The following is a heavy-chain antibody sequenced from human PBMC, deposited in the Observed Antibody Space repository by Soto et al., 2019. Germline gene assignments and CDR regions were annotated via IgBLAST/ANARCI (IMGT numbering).Heavy chain of an antibody. J-gene: IGHJ5*01. Sequence: SVKVSCKASGYIFTYRYLYWVRQAPGQALEWMGWVIPYNGNTNYAQKFQDRFSITRESSLSTVYMELRSLRSDDTGMYYCARSALDDDGYHYLVSWGQGTLVTVSS. CDR1: GYIFTYRY. D-gene: IGHD5-18*01. V-gene: IGHV1-45*02. CDR2: VIPYNGNT. CDR3: ARSALDDDGYHYLVS.